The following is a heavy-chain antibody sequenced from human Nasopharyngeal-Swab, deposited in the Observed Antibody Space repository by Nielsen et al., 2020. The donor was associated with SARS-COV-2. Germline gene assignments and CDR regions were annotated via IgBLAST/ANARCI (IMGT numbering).Heavy chain of an antibody. J-gene: IGHJ6*02. CDR1: GYTFTSYA. Sequence: ASVKVSCKASGYTFTSYAMNWVRQAPGQGLEWMGWINTNTGNPTYAQGFTGRFVFSLDTSVSTAYLQISSLKAGDTAVYYCARGSEVGDIVLMVYAMAPGGYYYYGMDVWGQGTTVTVSS. D-gene: IGHD2-8*01. CDR3: ARGSEVGDIVLMVYAMAPGGYYYYGMDV. CDR2: INTNTGNP. V-gene: IGHV7-4-1*02.